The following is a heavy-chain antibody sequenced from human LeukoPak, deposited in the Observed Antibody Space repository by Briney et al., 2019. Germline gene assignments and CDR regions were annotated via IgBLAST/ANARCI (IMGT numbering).Heavy chain of an antibody. J-gene: IGHJ6*02. Sequence: PSETLSLTCTVSGGSISSYYWSWIRQPPGKGLEWIGEINHSGSTNYNPSLKSRVTISVDTSKNQFSLKLSSATAADTAVYYCARRPGMDVWGQGTTVTVSS. V-gene: IGHV4-34*01. D-gene: IGHD6-6*01. CDR3: ARRPGMDV. CDR1: GGSISSYY. CDR2: INHSGST.